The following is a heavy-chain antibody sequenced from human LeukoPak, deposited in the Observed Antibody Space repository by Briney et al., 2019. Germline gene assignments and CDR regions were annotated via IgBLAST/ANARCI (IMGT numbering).Heavy chain of an antibody. J-gene: IGHJ4*02. D-gene: IGHD3-10*01. V-gene: IGHV3-53*01. CDR3: ARVFEGVEDS. CDR1: GFTFSDYY. Sequence: GGSLRLSCAASGFTFSDYYMSWIRQAPGKGLEWVSVIYSGGSTYYADSVKGRFTISRDTSKNTLYLQMNSLRAEDTAVYYCARVFEGVEDSWGQGTLVTVSS. CDR2: IYSGGST.